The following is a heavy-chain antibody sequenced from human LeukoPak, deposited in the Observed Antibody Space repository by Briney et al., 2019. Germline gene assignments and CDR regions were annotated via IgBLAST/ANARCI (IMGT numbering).Heavy chain of an antibody. CDR1: GYSFTTYW. D-gene: IGHD1-26*01. J-gene: IGHJ4*02. CDR2: IYPGDSDA. CDR3: ARLKGGSGAPFDY. V-gene: IGHV5-51*01. Sequence: GESLKISCRGSGYSFTTYWIGWVRQMPGKGLEWMGIIYPGDSDARYSPSFQGQVTMPADKSINTAYLHCNSLKASDTAMYYCARLKGGSGAPFDYWGQGTLVTVSS.